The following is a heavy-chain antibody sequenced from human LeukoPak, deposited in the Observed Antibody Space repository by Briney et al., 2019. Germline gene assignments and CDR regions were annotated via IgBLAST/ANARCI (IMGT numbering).Heavy chain of an antibody. CDR2: IYYSGST. D-gene: IGHD3-22*01. J-gene: IGHJ4*02. CDR1: GGSISSYY. Sequence: SETLSLTCAVSGGSISSYYWSWIRQPPGKGLEWIGYIYYSGSTNYNPSLKSRVTISVDTSKNQFSLKLSSVTAADTAVYYCASTSVDDSSGYYFPSYWGQGTLVTVSS. CDR3: ASTSVDDSSGYYFPSY. V-gene: IGHV4-59*01.